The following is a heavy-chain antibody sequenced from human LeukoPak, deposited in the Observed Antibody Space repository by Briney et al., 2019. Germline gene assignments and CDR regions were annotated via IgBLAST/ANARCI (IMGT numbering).Heavy chain of an antibody. D-gene: IGHD6-13*01. J-gene: IGHJ5*02. Sequence: VKVSCKVSGYTFTDYYMHWVQQAPGKGLEWMGLVDPEDGETIYAEKFQGRVTITADTSTDTAYMELSSLRSEDTAVYYCATGGIAAAGTGNWFDPWGQGTLVTVSS. CDR2: VDPEDGET. CDR3: ATGGIAAAGTGNWFDP. CDR1: GYTFTDYY. V-gene: IGHV1-69-2*01.